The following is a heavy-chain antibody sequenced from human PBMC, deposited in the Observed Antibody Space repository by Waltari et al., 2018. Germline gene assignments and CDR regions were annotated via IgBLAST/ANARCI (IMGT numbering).Heavy chain of an antibody. V-gene: IGHV4-34*01. Sequence: QVQLQQWGAGLLKPSETLSLTCAVYGGSFSGYYWSGIRQPPGQGLEWVGEINHIGSTNYNPSLKSRVTISVDTSKNQFSLKLSSVTAADTAVYYCAREGELSLIGGNWFDPWGQGTLVTVSS. D-gene: IGHD3-16*02. CDR3: AREGELSLIGGNWFDP. CDR2: INHIGST. J-gene: IGHJ5*02. CDR1: GGSFSGYY.